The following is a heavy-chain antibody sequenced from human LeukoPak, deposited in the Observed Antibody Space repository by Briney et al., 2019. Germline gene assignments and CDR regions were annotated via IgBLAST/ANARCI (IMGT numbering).Heavy chain of an antibody. Sequence: GGSLRLSCAASGFTFSSYEMNWVRQAPGKGLEWVSYISSSGSTIYYADSVKGRFTISRDNAKNSLYLQMNSLRAEDTAVYYCAREDYSNYGIDYWGQGTLVTVSS. CDR2: ISSSGSTI. CDR3: AREDYSNYGIDY. J-gene: IGHJ4*02. CDR1: GFTFSSYE. V-gene: IGHV3-48*03. D-gene: IGHD4-11*01.